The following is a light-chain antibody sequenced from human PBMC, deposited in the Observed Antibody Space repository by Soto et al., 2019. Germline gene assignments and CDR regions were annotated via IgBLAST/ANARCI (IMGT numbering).Light chain of an antibody. V-gene: IGLV2-14*01. J-gene: IGLJ1*01. CDR3: NSYTSSGTLGV. CDR2: EVC. Sequence: QSLLTQPASVSGSPGQSITISCTGTSSDVGGYNYVSWYQQHPGKAPKLMIYEVCNRPSGVSNRFSGSKSGNTASLTISGLQAEDEADYYCNSYTSSGTLGVFGTGTKVTVL. CDR1: SSDVGGYNY.